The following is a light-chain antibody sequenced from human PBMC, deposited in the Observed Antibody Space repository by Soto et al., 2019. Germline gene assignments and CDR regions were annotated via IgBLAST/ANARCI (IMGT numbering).Light chain of an antibody. CDR1: SSDVGGYNY. Sequence: QSALTQPASVSGSPGQSITISCTGTSSDVGGYNYVSWFQQHPGKAPKLKIYEVSNRPSGVSNRFSDSKSGYTASLTISELQAEDEADYYCTSFTSSNTWVFGGGTKLTVL. J-gene: IGLJ3*02. CDR2: EVS. V-gene: IGLV2-14*03. CDR3: TSFTSSNTWV.